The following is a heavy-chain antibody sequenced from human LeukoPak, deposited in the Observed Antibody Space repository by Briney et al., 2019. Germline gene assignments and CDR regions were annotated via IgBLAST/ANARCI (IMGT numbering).Heavy chain of an antibody. J-gene: IGHJ3*02. D-gene: IGHD3-9*01. CDR3: ATALVLRYFDWSNDAFDI. V-gene: IGHV3-23*01. Sequence: PGGSLRLSCAASGFTFSSYGMSWVRQAPGKGLEWVSAISGSGGSTYYADSVKGRFTISRDNSKNTLYLQMNSLRAEDTAVYYCATALVLRYFDWSNDAFDIWGQGTMVTVSS. CDR2: ISGSGGST. CDR1: GFTFSSYG.